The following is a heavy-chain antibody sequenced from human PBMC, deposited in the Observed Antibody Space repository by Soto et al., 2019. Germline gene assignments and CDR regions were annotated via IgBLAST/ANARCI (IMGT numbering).Heavy chain of an antibody. J-gene: IGHJ4*02. CDR3: ATALGCRSTSCTLDY. V-gene: IGHV1-69*01. D-gene: IGHD2-2*01. CDR1: GGTFGSYA. CDR2: IIPVSGAA. Sequence: QVQLVQSGAEVKKPGSSVKVSCKASGGTFGSYAFSWVRQAPGQGLEWMGGIIPVSGAAHYAQKFQGRVTIPADESTRTAYMELSSLSPQDTAVYYCATALGCRSTSCTLDYWGQGTRVIVSS.